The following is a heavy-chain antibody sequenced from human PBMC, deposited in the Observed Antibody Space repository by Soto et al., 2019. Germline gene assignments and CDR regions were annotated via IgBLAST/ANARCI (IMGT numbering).Heavy chain of an antibody. J-gene: IGHJ4*02. CDR2: ISCNSVMI. Sequence: GGSLRLSCAPSGLTFDDYAMHWVRQAPGKGLEWVSGISCNSVMIDYADSVKGRFTISRDNAKKSLYLQMNSLRVADTALYFCTKATEEGRQLPPCFEFWGQGTRVTVSS. CDR3: TKATEEGRQLPPCFEF. CDR1: GLTFDDYA. V-gene: IGHV3-9*01. D-gene: IGHD6-19*01.